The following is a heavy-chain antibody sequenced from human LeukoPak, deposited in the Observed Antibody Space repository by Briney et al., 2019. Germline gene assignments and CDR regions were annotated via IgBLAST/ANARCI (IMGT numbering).Heavy chain of an antibody. CDR2: ISNDGSRK. D-gene: IGHD3-3*01. CDR1: RCTFTTFSDYV. J-gene: IGHJ4*02. V-gene: IGHV3-30*03. CDR3: ARDRAWNYFDY. Sequence: GKSLRLSCAASRCTFTTFSDYVMHWVRQAPGKGLEWVAIISNDGSRKYYAHSVEGRFTISRDNSKNTLYLQMDSLRAEDTAVYYCARDRAWNYFDYWGQGTLVTVSS.